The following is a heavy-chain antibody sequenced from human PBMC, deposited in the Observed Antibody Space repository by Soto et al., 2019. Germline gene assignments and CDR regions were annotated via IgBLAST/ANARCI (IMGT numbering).Heavy chain of an antibody. CDR3: AIASVVGPGLKQLRQKYYGMDV. Sequence: SETLSLTCTVSGGSISSYYWSWIRQPPGKGLEWIGYIYYSGSTNYNPSLKSRVTISVDTSKNHFSLKLSSVTAADTAVYYCAIASVVGPGLKQLRQKYYGMDVWGQATTVTVS. J-gene: IGHJ6*02. CDR2: IYYSGST. D-gene: IGHD6-6*01. CDR1: GGSISSYY. V-gene: IGHV4-59*01.